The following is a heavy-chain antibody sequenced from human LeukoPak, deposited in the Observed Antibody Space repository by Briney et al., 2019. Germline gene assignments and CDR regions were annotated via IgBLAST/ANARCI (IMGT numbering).Heavy chain of an antibody. J-gene: IGHJ6*02. D-gene: IGHD3-10*01. CDR1: GGSFSGYY. CDR2: INHSGST. V-gene: IGHV4-34*01. Sequence: SDTLSLTCAVCGGSFSGYYWSWIRQPPGKGLEWSGEINHSGSTNYNPSLKSRVTISVDTSKNQFSLKLSSVTAADTAVYYCARRIDGSGSYLLYYYYYGMDVWGQGTTVTVSS. CDR3: ARRIDGSGSYLLYYYYYGMDV.